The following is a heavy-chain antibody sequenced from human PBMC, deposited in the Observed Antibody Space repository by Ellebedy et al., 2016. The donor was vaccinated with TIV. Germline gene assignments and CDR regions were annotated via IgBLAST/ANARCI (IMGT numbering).Heavy chain of an antibody. CDR1: GGTFSSYA. J-gene: IGHJ6*02. CDR3: ARGLIAAAGTEWDYYYYYGMDV. V-gene: IGHV1-69*13. Sequence: AASVKVSCKASGGTFSSYAISWVRQAPGQGLEWMGGIIPIFGTANYAQKFQGRVTITADESTSTAYMELSSLRSEDTAVYYCARGLIAAAGTEWDYYYYYGMDVWGQGTTVTVSS. D-gene: IGHD6-13*01. CDR2: IIPIFGTA.